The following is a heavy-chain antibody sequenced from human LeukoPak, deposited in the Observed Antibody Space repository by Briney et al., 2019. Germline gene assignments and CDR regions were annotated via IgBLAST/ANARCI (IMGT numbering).Heavy chain of an antibody. D-gene: IGHD2-2*01. CDR1: GASISACY. J-gene: IGHJ4*02. V-gene: IGHV4-4*07. CDR3: ARLYCSSTSCYLDY. CDR2: IYPSGST. Sequence: SETLSLTCTVSGASISACYWSWIRQPAGKGLEWIGRIYPSGSTNYNPSLKSRVTMSVDTSKNQFSLKLSSVTAADTAVYYCARLYCSSTSCYLDYWGQGTLVTVSS.